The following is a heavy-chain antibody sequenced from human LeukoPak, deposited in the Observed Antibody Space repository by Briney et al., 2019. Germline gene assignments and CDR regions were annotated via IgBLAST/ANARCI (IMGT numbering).Heavy chain of an antibody. CDR2: IIPIFGTA. D-gene: IGHD3-22*01. V-gene: IGHV1-69*05. Sequence: ASVKVSCKASGGTFSSYAISWVRQAPGQGLEWMGRIIPIFGTANYAQKFQGRVTITTDESTSTAYMELSSLRSEDTAVYYCARAPHYYDSSGYLGPDAFDIWGQGTMVTVSS. CDR3: ARAPHYYDSSGYLGPDAFDI. J-gene: IGHJ3*02. CDR1: GGTFSSYA.